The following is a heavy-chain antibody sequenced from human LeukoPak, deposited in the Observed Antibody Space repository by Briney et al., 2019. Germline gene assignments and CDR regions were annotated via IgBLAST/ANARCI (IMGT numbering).Heavy chain of an antibody. D-gene: IGHD4-11*01. CDR1: GFTFRSYG. V-gene: IGHV3-30*18. J-gene: IGHJ6*02. CDR3: AKDRMTTVTSYYHYFGMDV. CDR2: ISYDGSNE. Sequence: GGSLRLSCAASGFTFRSYGMHWVRQAPGKGLEWVAIISYDGSNEYHADSVKGRFTISRDNPKNTMYLQMNSLRVEDTAVYFCAKDRMTTVTSYYHYFGMDVWGQGTTVTVSS.